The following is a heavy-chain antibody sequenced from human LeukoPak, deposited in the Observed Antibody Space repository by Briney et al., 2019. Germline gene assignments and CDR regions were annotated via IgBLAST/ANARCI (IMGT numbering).Heavy chain of an antibody. Sequence: GESLKISCRGSGYSFSNYWIGWVRQMPGKGLEWMGIIHPGDSETRYSPSFQGQVTISADKSIDTAYLQWSSLKASDTAMYYCARPRSGSYYLFDYWGQGTLVTVSS. V-gene: IGHV5-51*01. J-gene: IGHJ4*02. CDR1: GYSFSNYW. CDR3: ARPRSGSYYLFDY. D-gene: IGHD3-10*01. CDR2: IHPGDSET.